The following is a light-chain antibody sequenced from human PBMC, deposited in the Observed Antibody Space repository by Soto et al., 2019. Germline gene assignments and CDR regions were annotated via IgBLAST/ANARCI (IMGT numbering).Light chain of an antibody. CDR1: QSVSSSY. CDR3: QQYGSSPVT. CDR2: GAS. V-gene: IGKV3-20*01. J-gene: IGKJ1*01. Sequence: EIVLTQSPGTLSLSPGERATLSYRASQSVSSSYLAWYQQKPGQAPRLLIYGASSRATGIPDRFSGRGSGTDFTLTISRQEPEDFAVYYCQQYGSSPVTFGQGTKVEIK.